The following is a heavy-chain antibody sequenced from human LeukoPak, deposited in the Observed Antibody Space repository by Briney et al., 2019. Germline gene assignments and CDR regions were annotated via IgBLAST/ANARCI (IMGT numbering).Heavy chain of an antibody. V-gene: IGHV3-48*01. J-gene: IGHJ4*02. CDR1: GFTFSSYA. Sequence: WGSLRLSCATSGFTFSSYAMNWVRQAPGKGLEWVSYISTSGSTIYYAESVKGRFTVSRDNAKNSLYLQMNSLRAEDTAVYYCARPDCSGDCYQPLDWGQGTLVTVSS. D-gene: IGHD2-21*02. CDR2: ISTSGSTI. CDR3: ARPDCSGDCYQPLD.